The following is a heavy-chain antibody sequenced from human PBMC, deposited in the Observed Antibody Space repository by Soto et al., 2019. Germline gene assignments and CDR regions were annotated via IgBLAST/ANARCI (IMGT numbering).Heavy chain of an antibody. CDR2: ISFSGDNQ. V-gene: IGHV3-30*10. D-gene: IGHD3-10*01. Sequence: QVQLVESGGGVVQPGRSLRLSCAASGFSFSSYAMHWVRQAPGKGLEWVAIISFSGDNQFYTGSVKGRFTVSRDNSKSTLYLQMSSLRAEDTAVYYCASQSGGVFFDNWGQGTLVTVSS. J-gene: IGHJ4*02. CDR1: GFSFSSYA. CDR3: ASQSGGVFFDN.